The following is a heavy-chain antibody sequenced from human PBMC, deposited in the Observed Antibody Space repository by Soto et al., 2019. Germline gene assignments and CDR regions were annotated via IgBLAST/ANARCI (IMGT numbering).Heavy chain of an antibody. V-gene: IGHV3-23*01. Sequence: EVQLLESGGGLVQPGGSLRLSCAASGFTFSSYAMSWVRQAPGKGLEWVSAISGSGGSTSYADSVKGRFTISRDTSKTTLYPHMISLRADGTAVYHRAKADLERDYFASWAQGPLVPASS. CDR3: AKADLERDYFAS. CDR1: GFTFSSYA. J-gene: IGHJ4*02. CDR2: ISGSGGST. D-gene: IGHD1-1*01.